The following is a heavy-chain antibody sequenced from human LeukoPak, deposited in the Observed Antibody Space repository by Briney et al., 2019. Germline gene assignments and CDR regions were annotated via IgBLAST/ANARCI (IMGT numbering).Heavy chain of an antibody. CDR3: ARCTRYTDAFDI. Sequence: PSETLSLTCTVSGGSISSYYWSLIRQPPGKGLEWIGYIYYSGSTNYNPSLKSRVTISVDTSKNQFSLKLSSVTAADTAVYYCARCTRYTDAFDIWGQGTMVTVSS. CDR1: GGSISSYY. V-gene: IGHV4-59*01. D-gene: IGHD2-2*01. J-gene: IGHJ3*02. CDR2: IYYSGST.